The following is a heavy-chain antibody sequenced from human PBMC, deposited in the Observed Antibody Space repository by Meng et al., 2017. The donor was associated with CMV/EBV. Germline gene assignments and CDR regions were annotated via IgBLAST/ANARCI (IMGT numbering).Heavy chain of an antibody. CDR1: GYKMADYY. CDR2: ITPNDAT. J-gene: IGHJ4*01. V-gene: IGHV1-2*02. Sequence: QVHLAQSGAEVRKPGDSVKVSCEASGYKMADYYIHWMRQAPGQWLEWMGWITPNDATNYAHSFQGRVTMTRDMSMNTVYMELSRLTSDDTAVYYCARSTGWSRFASWGLGTLVTFSS. CDR3: ARSTGWSRFAS. D-gene: IGHD6-19*01.